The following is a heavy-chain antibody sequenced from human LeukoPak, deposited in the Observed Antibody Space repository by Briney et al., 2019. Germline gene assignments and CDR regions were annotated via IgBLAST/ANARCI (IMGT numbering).Heavy chain of an antibody. CDR3: ARSYYYDSSGYHTFDY. D-gene: IGHD3-22*01. J-gene: IGHJ4*02. Sequence: GGSLRLSCAAPGFTFSSYWMSWVRQAPGKGLEWVANIKQDGGEKYYVDSVKGRFTISRDNAKNSLYLQMNSLRAEDTAVYYCARSYYYDSSGYHTFDYWGQGTLVTVSS. CDR2: IKQDGGEK. V-gene: IGHV3-7*01. CDR1: GFTFSSYW.